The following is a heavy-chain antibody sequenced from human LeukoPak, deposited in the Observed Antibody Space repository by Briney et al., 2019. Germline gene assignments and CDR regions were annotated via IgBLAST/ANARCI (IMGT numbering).Heavy chain of an antibody. CDR3: AKNVDTAMAHDY. V-gene: IGHV4-59*08. J-gene: IGHJ4*02. D-gene: IGHD5-18*01. CDR2: IYYSGST. CDR1: GGSIGSYY. Sequence: SETLSLTCTVSGGSIGSYYWSWIRQPPGKGLEWIGYIYYSGSTNYNPSLKSRVTISVDTSKNQFSLKLSSVTAADTAVYYCAKNVDTAMAHDYWGQGTLVTVSS.